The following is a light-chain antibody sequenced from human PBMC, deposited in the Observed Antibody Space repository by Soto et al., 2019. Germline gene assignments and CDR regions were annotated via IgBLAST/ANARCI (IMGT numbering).Light chain of an antibody. Sequence: QSVLTQPASVSGSPGQSITLSCTGTSSDVGDYNYVSWYQQHPGKAPRLIIYEVSYRPSGVSNRFSGSKSGNTASLTISGLQAEDEADYYCSSDASSSTWVFGGGTKLTVL. CDR3: SSDASSSTWV. V-gene: IGLV2-14*01. CDR1: SSDVGDYNY. CDR2: EVS. J-gene: IGLJ3*02.